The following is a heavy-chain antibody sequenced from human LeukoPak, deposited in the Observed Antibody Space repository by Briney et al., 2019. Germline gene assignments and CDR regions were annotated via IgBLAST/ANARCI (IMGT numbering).Heavy chain of an antibody. CDR1: GGTFSSYA. V-gene: IGHV1-69*06. J-gene: IGHJ5*02. D-gene: IGHD6-19*01. CDR3: ARDLSEWLVRGSSWFDP. Sequence: GASVKVSCKASGGTFSSYAISCVRQAPGQGLEWMGGIIPIFGTANYAQEFQGRVTITADKSTSTAYMELSSLRSEDTAVYYCARDLSEWLVRGSSWFDPWGQGTLVTLSS. CDR2: IIPIFGTA.